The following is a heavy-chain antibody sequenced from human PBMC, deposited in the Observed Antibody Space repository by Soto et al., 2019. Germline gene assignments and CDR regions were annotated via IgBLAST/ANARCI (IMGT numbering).Heavy chain of an antibody. Sequence: ASVKVSCKASGSTFTSYGISWVRQAPGQGLEWMGWISAYNGNTNYAQKLQGRVTMTTDTSTSTAYMELRSLRSDDTAVYYCARAGLEYYYDSSGYYPSHFDYWGQGTLVTVSS. V-gene: IGHV1-18*04. CDR2: ISAYNGNT. CDR1: GSTFTSYG. J-gene: IGHJ4*02. D-gene: IGHD3-22*01. CDR3: ARAGLEYYYDSSGYYPSHFDY.